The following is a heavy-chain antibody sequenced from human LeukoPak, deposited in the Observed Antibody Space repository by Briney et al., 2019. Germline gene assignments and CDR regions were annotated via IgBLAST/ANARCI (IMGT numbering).Heavy chain of an antibody. CDR3: AREMATNNPGGDY. V-gene: IGHV1-69*04. D-gene: IGHD5-24*01. Sequence: SVKVSCKASGGTFSSYAIIWVRQAPGQGLEWMGRIIPILGIANYAQKFQGRVTITADKSTSTAYMELSSLRSEDTAVYYCAREMATNNPGGDYWGQGTLVTVSS. CDR1: GGTFSSYA. CDR2: IIPILGIA. J-gene: IGHJ4*02.